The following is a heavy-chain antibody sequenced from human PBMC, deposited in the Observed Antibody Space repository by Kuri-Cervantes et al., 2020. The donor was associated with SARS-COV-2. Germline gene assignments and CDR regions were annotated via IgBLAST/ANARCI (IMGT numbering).Heavy chain of an antibody. CDR1: GFNFGNYA. CDR2: ISANGGRT. CDR3: TTGWEYYYDSSGYAPRYDAFDI. D-gene: IGHD3-22*01. J-gene: IGHJ3*02. Sequence: GGSLRLSCAAFGFNFGNYAMTWVRQAPGKGLEWVSFISANGGRTYYADSVKGRFTVSRDNSKNTLYLQMNSLKTEDTAVYYCTTGWEYYYDSSGYAPRYDAFDIWGQGTMVTVSS. V-gene: IGHV3-23*01.